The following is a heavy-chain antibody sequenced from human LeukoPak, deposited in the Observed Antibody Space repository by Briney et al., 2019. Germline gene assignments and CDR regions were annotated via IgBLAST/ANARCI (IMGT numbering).Heavy chain of an antibody. J-gene: IGHJ6*03. D-gene: IGHD2-2*01. V-gene: IGHV3-23*01. Sequence: GGSLRLSCAVSGFTFSSYAMSWVRQAPGKGLEWVSVISGSGGSTYYADSVKGRFTISRDNSKNTLYLQMNSLRAEDTAVFYCARGQGYESYYYMDVWGKGTTVSVSS. CDR2: ISGSGGST. CDR3: ARGQGYESYYYMDV. CDR1: GFTFSSYA.